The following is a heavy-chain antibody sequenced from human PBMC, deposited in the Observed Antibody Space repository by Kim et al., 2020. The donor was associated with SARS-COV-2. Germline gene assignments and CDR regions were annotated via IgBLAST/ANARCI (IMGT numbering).Heavy chain of an antibody. J-gene: IGHJ6*02. V-gene: IGHV3-21*01. CDR2: IISGTYI. CDR3: ASDSYRGSHGGMVV. Sequence: GGSLRLSCAASGVTFSHYSINWVRQAPGKGLEWVSSIISGTYINYADSVKGRFTISRDNAKNSLYLQMNSLTAEDTAVYYCASDSYRGSHGGMVVWGQGT. CDR1: GVTFSHYS. D-gene: IGHD1-26*01.